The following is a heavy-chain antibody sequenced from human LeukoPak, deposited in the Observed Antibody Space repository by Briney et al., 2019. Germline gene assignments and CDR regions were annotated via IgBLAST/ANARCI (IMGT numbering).Heavy chain of an antibody. J-gene: IGHJ5*02. D-gene: IGHD6-13*01. V-gene: IGHV4-34*01. CDR3: ARAKRYSSSWQTINWFDP. CDR2: INHSGST. Sequence: SETLSLTCAVYGGSFSGCYWSWIRQPPGKGLEWIGEINHSGSTNYNPSLKSRVTISVDTSKNQFSLKLSSVTAADTAVYYCARAKRYSSSWQTINWFDPWGQGTLVTVSS. CDR1: GGSFSGCY.